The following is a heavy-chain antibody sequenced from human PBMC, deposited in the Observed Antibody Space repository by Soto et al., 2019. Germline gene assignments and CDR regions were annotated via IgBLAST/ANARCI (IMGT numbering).Heavy chain of an antibody. Sequence: GGSLRLSCAASGFTFSSYGMHWVRQAPGKGLEWVAVIWYDGSKKYYADSVKGRFTISRDNSKNTLYLQMNSLRAEDTAVYYCARDQQWLVRFYFDFWGQGTLVTVSS. CDR1: GFTFSSYG. V-gene: IGHV3-33*01. J-gene: IGHJ4*02. CDR2: IWYDGSKK. D-gene: IGHD6-19*01. CDR3: ARDQQWLVRFYFDF.